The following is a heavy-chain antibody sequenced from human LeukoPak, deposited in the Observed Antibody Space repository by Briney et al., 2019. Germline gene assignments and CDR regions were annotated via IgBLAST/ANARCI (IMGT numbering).Heavy chain of an antibody. J-gene: IGHJ4*02. D-gene: IGHD1-1*01. CDR3: ARDLSGTDSDY. V-gene: IGHV3-48*01. CDR1: GFTFSAYS. CDR2: INPDSTNI. Sequence: GGSLRLSCAASGFTFSAYSMNWVRQAPGKGLEWVSYINPDSTNIYYADSVKGRFTISRDNARNSLYLQMNSLRAEDTAVYYCARDLSGTDSDYWGQGTLVTVSS.